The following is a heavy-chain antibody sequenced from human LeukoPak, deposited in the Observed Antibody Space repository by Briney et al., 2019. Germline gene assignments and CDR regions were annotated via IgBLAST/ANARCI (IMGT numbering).Heavy chain of an antibody. J-gene: IGHJ5*02. CDR1: GFTVSSNY. Sequence: GGSLRLSCAASGFTVSSNYMSWVRQAPGMGLEWVSVIYSGGSTYYADSVKGRFTISRDNSKNTLYLQMNSLRAEDTAVYYCARVVVMSWFDPWGQGTLVTVSS. V-gene: IGHV3-53*01. CDR3: ARVVVMSWFDP. D-gene: IGHD3-22*01. CDR2: IYSGGST.